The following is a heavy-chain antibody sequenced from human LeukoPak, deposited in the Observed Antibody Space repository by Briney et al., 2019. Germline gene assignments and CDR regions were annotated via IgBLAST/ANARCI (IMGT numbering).Heavy chain of an antibody. J-gene: IGHJ6*02. V-gene: IGHV1-2*06. CDR1: GYTFTGYY. D-gene: IGHD1-1*01. CDR2: INPNSGGT. Sequence: ASVTVSCTASGYTFTGYYMHWVRQAPGQGLEWMGRINPNSGGTNYAQKFQGRVTMTRDTSISTAYMELSRLRSDDTAVYYCAAYTSPAGYNHDSYYYYGMDVWGQGTTVTVSS. CDR3: AAYTSPAGYNHDSYYYYGMDV.